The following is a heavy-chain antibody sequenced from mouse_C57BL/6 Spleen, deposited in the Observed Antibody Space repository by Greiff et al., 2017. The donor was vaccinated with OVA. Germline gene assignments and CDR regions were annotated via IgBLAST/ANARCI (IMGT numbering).Heavy chain of an antibody. J-gene: IGHJ3*01. D-gene: IGHD2-2*01. Sequence: VQLQQSVAELVRPGASVKLSCTASGFNIKNTYMHWVKQRPEQGLEWIGRIDPANGNTKYAPKFQGKATITADTSSNTAYLQLSSLTSEDTALYYCARGVYYGNDERVWFAYWGQGTLVTVSA. CDR2: IDPANGNT. CDR3: ARGVYYGNDERVWFAY. CDR1: GFNIKNTY. V-gene: IGHV14-3*01.